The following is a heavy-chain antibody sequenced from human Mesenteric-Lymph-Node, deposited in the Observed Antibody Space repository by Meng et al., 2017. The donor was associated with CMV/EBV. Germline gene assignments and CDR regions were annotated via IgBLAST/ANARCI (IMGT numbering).Heavy chain of an antibody. J-gene: IGHJ6*02. CDR3: AKTFMGSGRGGMDV. CDR1: GFTFSSYW. V-gene: IGHV3-74*01. D-gene: IGHD3-10*01. Sequence: GESLKISCAASGFTFSSYWMHWVRQVPGKGLVWVSYINSDGSSTNYADSVKGRFTISRDNAKNTLYVQMNSLRAEDTAVYYCAKTFMGSGRGGMDVWGQGTTVTVSS. CDR2: INSDGSST.